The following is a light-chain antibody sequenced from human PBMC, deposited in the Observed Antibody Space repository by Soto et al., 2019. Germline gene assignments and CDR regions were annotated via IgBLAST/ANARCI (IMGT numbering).Light chain of an antibody. CDR1: QSVSSN. V-gene: IGKV3D-15*01. CDR3: QQYNNWLYT. CDR2: GAS. Sequence: EIVMTQSPATLSVSPGERATLSCRASQSVSSNLAWYQQKPGQAPRLLIYGASIRATGIPARFSGSGSGTEFTLTISSLPSEDFAVYYCQQYNNWLYTFGQGTKLEIK. J-gene: IGKJ2*01.